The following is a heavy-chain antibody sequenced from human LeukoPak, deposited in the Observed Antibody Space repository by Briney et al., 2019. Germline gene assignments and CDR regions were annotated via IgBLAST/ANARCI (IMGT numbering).Heavy chain of an antibody. Sequence: GGSLRLSCAASGITFSSYGMTWVRQAPGKGLEWVASINLDGSEKFYVDSVKGRFTISRDNPKNSLYLQMNSLRPEDTAVYYCARDPPRRYDLWGQGTLVTASS. CDR2: INLDGSEK. V-gene: IGHV3-7*01. J-gene: IGHJ5*02. CDR1: GITFSSYG. CDR3: ARDPPRRYDL.